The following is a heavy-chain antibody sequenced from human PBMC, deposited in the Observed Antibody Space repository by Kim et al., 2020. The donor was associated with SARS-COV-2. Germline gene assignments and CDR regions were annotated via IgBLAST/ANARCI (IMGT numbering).Heavy chain of an antibody. D-gene: IGHD6-19*01. Sequence: GGSLRLSCAASGFTFSSYAMSWVRQAPGKGLEWVSAISGSGGSTYYADSVKGRFTISRDNSKNTLYLQMNSLRAEDTAVYYCAKTVGRVVGVAGMTYFDYWGQGTLVTVSS. CDR1: GFTFSSYA. CDR2: ISGSGGST. J-gene: IGHJ4*02. CDR3: AKTVGRVVGVAGMTYFDY. V-gene: IGHV3-23*01.